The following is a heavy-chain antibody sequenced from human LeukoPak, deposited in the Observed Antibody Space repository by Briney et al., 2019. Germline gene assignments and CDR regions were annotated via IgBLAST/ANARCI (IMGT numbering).Heavy chain of an antibody. CDR1: GFTFSSYS. D-gene: IGHD6-13*01. CDR2: ISTSSIYI. J-gene: IGHJ4*02. V-gene: IGHV3-21*01. Sequence: GGSLRLSCAASGFTFSSYSMNWVRQAPGKGLEWVSFISTSSIYIYYADSVKGRFTISRDNAKNSLYLQMNSLRAEDTAVYYCAREIAAAAADYWGQGTLVTVSS. CDR3: AREIAAAAADY.